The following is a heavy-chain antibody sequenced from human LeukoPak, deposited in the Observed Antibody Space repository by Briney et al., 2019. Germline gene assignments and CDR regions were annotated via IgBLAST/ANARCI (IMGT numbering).Heavy chain of an antibody. CDR3: AREQLAAAGTSGWFDP. CDR2: TNHSGST. J-gene: IGHJ5*02. V-gene: IGHV4-34*01. Sequence: PSETLSLTCAVYGGSFSGYYWSWIRQPPGKGLEWIGETNHSGSTNYNPSLKSRVTISVDTSKNQFSLKLSSVTAADTAVYYCAREQLAAAGTSGWFDPWGQGTLVTVSS. CDR1: GGSFSGYY. D-gene: IGHD6-13*01.